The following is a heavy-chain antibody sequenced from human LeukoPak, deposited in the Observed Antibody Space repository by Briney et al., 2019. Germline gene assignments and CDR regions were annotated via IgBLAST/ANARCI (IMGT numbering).Heavy chain of an antibody. Sequence: SGGSLRLPCAASGITFSSYGMSWVRQAPGKGLEWVSSISSTGGTTYYADSVKGRFTISRDNSKNTLYLQMNSLRAEDTAIYYCAKNGDRGAYCTGGTCYPYFYYYMDVWGKGTTVTI. V-gene: IGHV3-23*01. CDR3: AKNGDRGAYCTGGTCYPYFYYYMDV. CDR1: GITFSSYG. D-gene: IGHD2-15*01. CDR2: ISSTGGTT. J-gene: IGHJ6*03.